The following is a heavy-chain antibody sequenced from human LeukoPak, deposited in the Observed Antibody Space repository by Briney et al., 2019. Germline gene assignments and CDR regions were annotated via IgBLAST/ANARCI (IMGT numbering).Heavy chain of an antibody. V-gene: IGHV3-21*01. D-gene: IGHD2-2*01. J-gene: IGHJ4*02. Sequence: PGGSLRLSCAASGFTFSSYSMNWVRQAPGKGLEWVSSISSSGSYIYYADSVKGRFTISRDNAKNSLYLQMNSLRAEDTAVYYCGQLPPRVKWGQGTLVTVSS. CDR1: GFTFSSYS. CDR2: ISSSGSYI. CDR3: GQLPPRVK.